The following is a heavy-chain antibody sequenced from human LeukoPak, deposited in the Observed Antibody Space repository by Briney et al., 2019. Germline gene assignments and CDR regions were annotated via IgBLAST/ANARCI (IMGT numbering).Heavy chain of an antibody. V-gene: IGHV1-69*01. CDR3: ARAQYYYGSGSYYPGLYYYYGMDV. J-gene: IGHJ6*04. CDR2: IIPIFGTA. Sequence: SVKVSCKASGGTFSSYAISWVRQAPGQGLEWMGGIIPIFGTANYAQKFQGRVTITADESTSTAYMELSSLRSEDTAVYYCARAQYYYGSGSYYPGLYYYYGMDVWGKGTTVTVPS. CDR1: GGTFSSYA. D-gene: IGHD3-10*01.